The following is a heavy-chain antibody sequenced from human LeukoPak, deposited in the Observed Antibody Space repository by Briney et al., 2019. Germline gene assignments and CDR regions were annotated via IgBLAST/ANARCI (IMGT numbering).Heavy chain of an antibody. V-gene: IGHV1-2*02. CDR3: AREITMIVVAPGY. CDR1: GYTFTGYY. J-gene: IGHJ4*02. Sequence: GASVKVSCKASGYTFTGYYMHWVRQAPGQGLEWMGWINPNSGGSNYAQKFQSRVTMTRDTSISTAYMELSRLRSDDTAVYYCAREITMIVVAPGYWGQGTLVTVSS. D-gene: IGHD3-22*01. CDR2: INPNSGGS.